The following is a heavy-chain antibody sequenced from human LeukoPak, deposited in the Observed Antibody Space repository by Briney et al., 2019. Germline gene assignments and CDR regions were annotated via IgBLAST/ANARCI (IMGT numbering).Heavy chain of an antibody. CDR1: GGSFSGYY. J-gene: IGHJ4*02. CDR3: ARGAPYYYGSGSYYDYYFDY. D-gene: IGHD3-10*01. CDR2: IYYSGST. Sequence: SETLSLTCAVYGGSFSGYYWSWIRQPPGKGLEWIGSIYYSGSTYYNPSLKSRVTISVDTSKNQFSLKLSSVTAADTAVYYCARGAPYYYGSGSYYDYYFDYWGQGTLVTVSS. V-gene: IGHV4-34*01.